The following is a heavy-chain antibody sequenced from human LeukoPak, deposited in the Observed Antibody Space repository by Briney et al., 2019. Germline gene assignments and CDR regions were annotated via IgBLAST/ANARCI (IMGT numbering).Heavy chain of an antibody. Sequence: GESLKISCQGSGYTFTDYWIGWVRQMPGKGLEWMGIIYCDGSKTTYSPSFQSQVTISVDKSISTAYLQWSSLKASDTAMYYCARQLGADYDFLTGPYYFDYWGQGTLVTVSS. J-gene: IGHJ4*02. V-gene: IGHV5-51*01. CDR3: ARQLGADYDFLTGPYYFDY. CDR1: GYTFTDYW. D-gene: IGHD3-9*01. CDR2: IYCDGSKT.